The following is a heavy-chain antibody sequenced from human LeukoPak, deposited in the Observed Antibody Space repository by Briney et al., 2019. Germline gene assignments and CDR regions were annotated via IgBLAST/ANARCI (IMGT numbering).Heavy chain of an antibody. D-gene: IGHD2-15*01. CDR1: GGSIDSRSYY. Sequence: SETLSLTCTVSGGSIDSRSYYWDWIRQAPGKGLEWIGTIYHSGSTEYNPSLKSRVAIFVDTSKNQFSLILHSVAAADTAVYYCARRSEFDNTHYHYYDYWGQGALVTVSS. J-gene: IGHJ4*02. CDR3: ARRSEFDNTHYHYYDY. CDR2: IYHSGST. V-gene: IGHV4-39*01.